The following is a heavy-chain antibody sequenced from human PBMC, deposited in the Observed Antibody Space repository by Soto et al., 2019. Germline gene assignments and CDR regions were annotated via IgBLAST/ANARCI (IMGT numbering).Heavy chain of an antibody. CDR3: AKAAEREQQLVLYDN. V-gene: IGHV3-23*01. CDR2: ISGSGGST. CDR1: GFTFSSYA. D-gene: IGHD6-13*01. J-gene: IGHJ4*02. Sequence: EVQLLESGGGLVQPGGSLRLSCAASGFTFSSYAMSWVRQAPGKGLEWVSAISGSGGSTYYADSVKGRFTIYRDNSKNTLYMQMNNLRAEDTAVYYCAKAAEREQQLVLYDNWGQGTLVTVSS.